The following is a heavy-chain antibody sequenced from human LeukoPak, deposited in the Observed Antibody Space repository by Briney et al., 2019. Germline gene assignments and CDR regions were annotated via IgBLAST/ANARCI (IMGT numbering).Heavy chain of an antibody. V-gene: IGHV1-18*01. CDR1: GYTFTSYG. J-gene: IGHJ4*02. Sequence: ASVKVSCKASGYTFTSYGISWVRLAPGQGLEWMGWISAYNGNTNYARKLQGRVTMTTDTSTSTAYMELRSLRSDDTAVYYCARVPPTAYSSSSFDYWGQGTLVTVSS. D-gene: IGHD6-6*01. CDR2: ISAYNGNT. CDR3: ARVPPTAYSSSSFDY.